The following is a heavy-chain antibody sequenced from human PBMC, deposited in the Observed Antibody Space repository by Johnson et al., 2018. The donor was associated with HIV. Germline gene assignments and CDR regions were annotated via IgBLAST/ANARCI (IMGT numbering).Heavy chain of an antibody. V-gene: IGHV3-11*04. Sequence: QVQLVESGGGSVKPGGSLRLSCAASEFTFKDYYMNWIRQAPGKGLEWVSHISSSGTTKYYSDSVKGRFTISRDNSKNTLFLQLNSLGAEDTAVYYCAKASTPTMIVVVISAFDVWGQGTKVTVSS. D-gene: IGHD3-22*01. J-gene: IGHJ3*01. CDR3: AKASTPTMIVVVISAFDV. CDR1: EFTFKDYY. CDR2: ISSSGTTK.